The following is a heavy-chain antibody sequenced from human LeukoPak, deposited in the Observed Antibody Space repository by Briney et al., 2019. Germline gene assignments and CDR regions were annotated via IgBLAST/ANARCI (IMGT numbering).Heavy chain of an antibody. D-gene: IGHD2-21*01. CDR3: ARGRHCGSSVLLDY. CDR1: GGSISSYY. V-gene: IGHV4-59*01. Sequence: SETLSLTCTVSGGSISSYYWSWIRQPPGKGLEWIGYIYYSGSTNYNPSLKSRVTISVDTSKNQFSLNLSSVTAADTAVYFCARGRHCGSSVLLDYWGQGTLVTVSS. J-gene: IGHJ4*02. CDR2: IYYSGST.